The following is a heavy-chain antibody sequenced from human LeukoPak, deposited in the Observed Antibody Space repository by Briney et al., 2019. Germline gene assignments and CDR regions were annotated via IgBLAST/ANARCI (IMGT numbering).Heavy chain of an antibody. Sequence: GGSLRLSCAASGFTFSSYSMNWVRQAPGKGLEWVSSISSSSSYIYYGDSVKGRFTISRDNAKNSLYLQMNSLRAEDTAVYYCARDGSGYDWWGQGTLVTVSS. D-gene: IGHD5-12*01. J-gene: IGHJ4*02. CDR1: GFTFSSYS. CDR2: ISSSSSYI. CDR3: ARDGSGYDW. V-gene: IGHV3-21*01.